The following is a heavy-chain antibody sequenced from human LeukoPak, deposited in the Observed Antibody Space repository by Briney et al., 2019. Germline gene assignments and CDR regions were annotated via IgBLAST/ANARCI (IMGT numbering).Heavy chain of an antibody. J-gene: IGHJ4*02. CDR3: ARTIVGATDY. V-gene: IGHV4-61*02. Sequence: KPSETLSLTCTVSGGSISSGSYYWSWIRQPAGKGLEWIGRIYTSGSTNYNPSPKSRVTISVDTSKNQFSLKLSSVTAADTAVYYCARTIVGATDYWGQGTLVTVSS. D-gene: IGHD1-26*01. CDR1: GGSISSGSYY. CDR2: IYTSGST.